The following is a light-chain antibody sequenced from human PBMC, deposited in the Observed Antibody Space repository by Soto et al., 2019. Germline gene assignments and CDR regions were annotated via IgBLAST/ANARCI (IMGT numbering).Light chain of an antibody. V-gene: IGKV1-39*01. CDR1: QSISGY. CDR2: AAS. Sequence: DIPMTQSPSSLSASIGDRVTITCRASQSISGYLNWYQQTSGQAPKLLIYAASSLQSGVPSRFSGSGSGTHFTLTISSLQPEDFATYYCQESYSTPPTFGQGTKLEIK. CDR3: QESYSTPPT. J-gene: IGKJ2*01.